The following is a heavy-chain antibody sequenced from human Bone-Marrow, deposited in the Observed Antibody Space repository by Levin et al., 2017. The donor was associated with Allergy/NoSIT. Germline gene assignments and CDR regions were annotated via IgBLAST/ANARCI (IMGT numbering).Heavy chain of an antibody. CDR1: GFAFRIHS. V-gene: IGHV3-23*01. D-gene: IGHD1-26*01. CDR2: DSGSRT. Sequence: QAGGSLRLSCAASGFAFRIHSMSWVRQAPGKGLEWVSADSGSRTYYADSVKGRFTISRDNSQNTLFLQMNSLRAEDTAVYYCAKSAALVGAMDAFDVWGQGTMVTVSS. J-gene: IGHJ3*01. CDR3: AKSAALVGAMDAFDV.